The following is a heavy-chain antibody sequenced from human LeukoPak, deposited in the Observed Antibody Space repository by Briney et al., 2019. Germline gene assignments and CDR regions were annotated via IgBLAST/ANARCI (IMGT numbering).Heavy chain of an antibody. Sequence: GGSLRLSCAASGFTFSSFSMNWVRQAPGKELEWVSSISSRSTYIYYADSMKGRFTISRDNAKNSLYLQMNSLRADDTAVYYCASEYGLIHWGQGTLVTVSS. D-gene: IGHD2/OR15-2a*01. CDR2: ISSRSTYI. J-gene: IGHJ4*02. CDR3: ASEYGLIH. V-gene: IGHV3-21*01. CDR1: GFTFSSFS.